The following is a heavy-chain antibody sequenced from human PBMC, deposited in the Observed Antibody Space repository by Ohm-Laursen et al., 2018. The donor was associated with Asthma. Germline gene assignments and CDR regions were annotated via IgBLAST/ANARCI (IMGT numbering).Heavy chain of an antibody. V-gene: IGHV4-30-2*01. CDR3: ASQPRYFYGLDV. Sequence: PSQTLSLTCIVSGGSVSSGSYYWSWIRQPPGKGLEWIGHIFHSGNTYYNPSLKSRVTISLDRPKNQFSLKLTSVTAADTAVYYCASQPRYFYGLDVWGQGTTVAVSS. J-gene: IGHJ6*02. CDR2: IFHSGNT. CDR1: GGSVSSGSYY.